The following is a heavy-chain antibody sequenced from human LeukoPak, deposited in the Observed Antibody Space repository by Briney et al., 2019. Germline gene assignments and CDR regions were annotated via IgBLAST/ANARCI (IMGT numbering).Heavy chain of an antibody. D-gene: IGHD1-7*01. CDR3: ARDFRYNWNYFTDY. CDR1: GGSISSSSYY. Sequence: TSETLSLTCTDSGGSISSSSYYWGWIRQPPGKGLEWIGSIYYSGSTYYNPSLKSRVTISVDTSKNQFSLKLSSVTAADTAVYYCARDFRYNWNYFTDYWGQGTLVTVSS. J-gene: IGHJ4*01. CDR2: IYYSGST. V-gene: IGHV4-39*07.